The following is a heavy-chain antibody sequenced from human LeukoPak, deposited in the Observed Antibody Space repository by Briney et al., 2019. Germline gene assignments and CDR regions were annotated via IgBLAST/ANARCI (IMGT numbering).Heavy chain of an antibody. CDR2: ISGSGGST. D-gene: IGHD6-19*01. J-gene: IGHJ4*02. V-gene: IGHV3-23*01. CDR1: GFIFSNYD. CDR3: AKDMVAAVAGTWDY. Sequence: GGSLRLSCAASGFIFSNYDMNWVRQAPGKGLEWVSAISGSGGSTYYADSVKGRFTISRDNSKNTLYLQMNSLRAEDTAVYYCAKDMVAAVAGTWDYWGQGTLVTVSS.